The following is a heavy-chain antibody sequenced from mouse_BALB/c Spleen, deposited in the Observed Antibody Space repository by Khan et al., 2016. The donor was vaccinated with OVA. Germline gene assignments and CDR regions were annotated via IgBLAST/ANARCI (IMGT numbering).Heavy chain of an antibody. Sequence: MQLEESGAELVKPGASVKLSCTASGFNFKDTYMHWVKQRPEQGLEWIGRIDPANGNTKYNPKFQGKATITADKSSNTAYLQLSSLTSEDTAVYYCATRPDMVSCPYWGQGTLVTVSA. CDR1: GFNFKDTY. J-gene: IGHJ3*01. V-gene: IGHV14-3*02. D-gene: IGHD1-1*02. CDR3: ATRPDMVSCPY. CDR2: IDPANGNT.